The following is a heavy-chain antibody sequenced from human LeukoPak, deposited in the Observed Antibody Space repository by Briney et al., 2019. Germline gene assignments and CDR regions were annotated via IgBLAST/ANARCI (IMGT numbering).Heavy chain of an antibody. CDR1: ELTFRGSE. V-gene: IGHV3-13*01. D-gene: IGHD1-1*01. CDR3: ARDFAHRRYSVCLGY. CDR2: IGTAGGT. Sequence: GGSLRSSVEALELTFRGSERHGAGKVKGNGREGAQVIGTAGGTYYPGSVKGRFTISRDNSKNSLYLQMNSLRAEDTAVYYCARDFAHRRYSVCLGYWGQGSLVPVSS. J-gene: IGHJ4*02.